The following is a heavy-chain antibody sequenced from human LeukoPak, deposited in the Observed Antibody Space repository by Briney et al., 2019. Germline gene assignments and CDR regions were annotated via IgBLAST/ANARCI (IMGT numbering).Heavy chain of an antibody. CDR3: AREYYYDSSGSYAFDI. V-gene: IGHV3-20*04. Sequence: GGSLRLSCAASGFTFDDYGMSWVRQAPGKGLEWVSGINWNGGSTGYADSVKGRFTISRDNAKNSLYLQMNSLRAEDTALYYCAREYYYDSSGSYAFDIWGQGTMVTVSS. J-gene: IGHJ3*02. CDR2: INWNGGST. D-gene: IGHD3-22*01. CDR1: GFTFDDYG.